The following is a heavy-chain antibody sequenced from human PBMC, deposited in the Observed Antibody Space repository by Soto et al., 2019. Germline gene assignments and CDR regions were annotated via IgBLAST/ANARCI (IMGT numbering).Heavy chain of an antibody. CDR3: ARGDSIGSKPRLGSDY. CDR2: INHSGST. D-gene: IGHD3-22*01. V-gene: IGHV4-34*01. Sequence: QVQLQQWGAGLLKPSETLSLTCAVYGGSFSGYYWSWIRQPPGKGLEWIGEINHSGSTNYNPSLKSRVTISVDTSKNQFSLKLSSVTAADTAVYYCARGDSIGSKPRLGSDYWGQGTLVTVSS. CDR1: GGSFSGYY. J-gene: IGHJ4*02.